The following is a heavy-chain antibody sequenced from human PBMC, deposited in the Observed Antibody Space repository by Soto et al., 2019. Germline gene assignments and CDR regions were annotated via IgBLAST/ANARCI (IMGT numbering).Heavy chain of an antibody. Sequence: SETLSLTCKLSGGSISSYYWSWIRQPPGEALEWIGYVFYTGSTNYNPSLKSRVLISVDTSKNQFSLELRSVTAADTAVYYCARQDGYYYYMDVWGKGTTVTVSS. CDR1: GGSISSYY. V-gene: IGHV4-59*08. CDR3: ARQDGYYYYMDV. CDR2: VFYTGST. J-gene: IGHJ6*03.